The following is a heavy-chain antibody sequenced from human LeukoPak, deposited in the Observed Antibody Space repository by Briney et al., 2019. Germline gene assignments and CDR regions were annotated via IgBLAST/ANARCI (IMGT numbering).Heavy chain of an antibody. CDR1: GYTFTSYY. D-gene: IGHD1-14*01. CDR3: ARDLSVAMIGRRNHDYFDY. CDR2: INPSGGST. V-gene: IGHV1-46*01. Sequence: APVKVSCKASGYTFTSYYMHWVRQAPGQGLEWMGIINPSGGSTSYAQKFQGRVTMTRDTSTSTVYMELSSLRSEDTAVYYCARDLSVAMIGRRNHDYFDYWGQGTLVTVSS. J-gene: IGHJ4*02.